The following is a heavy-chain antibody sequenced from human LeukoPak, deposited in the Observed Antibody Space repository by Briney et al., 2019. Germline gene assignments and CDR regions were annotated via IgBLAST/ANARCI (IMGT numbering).Heavy chain of an antibody. V-gene: IGHV3-23*01. CDR2: ISGSGGST. CDR3: AKIAVAGTLYYYYGMDV. CDR1: GFTFSSYA. D-gene: IGHD6-19*01. Sequence: PEGSLRLSCAASGFTFSSYAMSWVRQAPGKGLEWVSAISGSGGSTYYADSVKGRFTISRDNSKNTLYLQMNSLRAEDTAVYYCAKIAVAGTLYYYYGMDVWGQGTTVTVSS. J-gene: IGHJ6*02.